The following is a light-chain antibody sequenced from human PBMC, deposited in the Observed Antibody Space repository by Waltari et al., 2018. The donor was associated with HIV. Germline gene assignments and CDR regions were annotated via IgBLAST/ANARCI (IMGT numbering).Light chain of an antibody. V-gene: IGKV3-11*01. CDR3: QQRSNWRFT. Sequence: EIVLTQSPAILSLSPGERATLSCRASQSVSSFLAWYQQKPGQAPSLLIYDASNRATGIPARFSGSGSGTDFTLTISSLEPEDFAVYYCQQRSNWRFTFGPGTKVDIK. CDR2: DAS. CDR1: QSVSSF. J-gene: IGKJ3*01.